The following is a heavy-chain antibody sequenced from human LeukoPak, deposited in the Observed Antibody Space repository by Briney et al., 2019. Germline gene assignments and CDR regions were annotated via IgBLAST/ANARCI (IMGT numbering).Heavy chain of an antibody. CDR3: ARVPPPIGERYYFDY. V-gene: IGHV4-38-2*02. CDR2: IYHSGST. D-gene: IGHD1-26*01. Sequence: SETLSLTCTVSGYSISSGYYWGWIRPPPGKGLEWIGRIYHSGSTYYNPSLKSRVTISVDTSKNQFSLKLSSVTAADTAVYDCARVPPPIGERYYFDYWGQGTLVTVSS. J-gene: IGHJ4*02. CDR1: GYSISSGYY.